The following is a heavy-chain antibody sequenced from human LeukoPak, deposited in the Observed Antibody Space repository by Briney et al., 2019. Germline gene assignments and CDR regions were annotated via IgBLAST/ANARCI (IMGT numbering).Heavy chain of an antibody. V-gene: IGHV1-18*01. Sequence: ASVKVSCXASGYTFTSYGISWVRQAPGQGLEWMGWISAYNGNTNYAQKLQGRVTMTTDTSTSTAYMELRSLRSDDTAVYYCARDSRVHRYCSGGSCYDYWGQGTLVTVSS. D-gene: IGHD2-15*01. J-gene: IGHJ4*02. CDR2: ISAYNGNT. CDR1: GYTFTSYG. CDR3: ARDSRVHRYCSGGSCYDY.